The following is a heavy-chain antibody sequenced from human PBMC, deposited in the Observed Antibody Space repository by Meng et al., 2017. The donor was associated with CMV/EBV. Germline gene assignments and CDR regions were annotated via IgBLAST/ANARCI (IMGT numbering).Heavy chain of an antibody. CDR3: TRSGPMGRVLGY. CDR1: GYSFTSYW. Sequence: KVSCKGSGYSFTSYWIGWVRQMPGKGLEWRGIIYPGDSDTIYSPSFQGQVTISADKSISTAYPQWGSLKASDTAMYYCTRSGPMGRVLGYWGQGTLVTVSS. D-gene: IGHD3-10*01. CDR2: IYPGDSDT. V-gene: IGHV5-51*01. J-gene: IGHJ4*02.